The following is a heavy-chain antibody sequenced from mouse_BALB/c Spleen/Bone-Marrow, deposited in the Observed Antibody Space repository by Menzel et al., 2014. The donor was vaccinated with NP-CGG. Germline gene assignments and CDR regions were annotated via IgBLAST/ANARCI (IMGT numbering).Heavy chain of an antibody. Sequence: EVKLVESGGGLVQPGGSLKLSCAASGFTFSSYGMSWVRQTPDKRLELVATINSNGGSTYYPDSVKGRFTISRDNAKNTLYLQMSSLKSEDTAMYYCARDMITTRGCAYWGQGTLVTVSA. D-gene: IGHD2-4*01. CDR1: GFTFSSYG. V-gene: IGHV5-6-3*01. CDR2: INSNGGST. CDR3: ARDMITTRGCAY. J-gene: IGHJ3*01.